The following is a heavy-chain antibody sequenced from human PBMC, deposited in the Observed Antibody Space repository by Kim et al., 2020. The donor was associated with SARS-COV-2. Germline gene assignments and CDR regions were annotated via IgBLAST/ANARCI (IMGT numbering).Heavy chain of an antibody. J-gene: IGHJ4*02. D-gene: IGHD6-6*01. CDR1: GYTFTSYA. CDR3: ATGWIAARPFDY. CDR2: INAGNGNT. Sequence: ASVKVSCKASGYTFTSYAMHWVRQAPGQRLEWMGWINAGNGNTKYSQKFQGRFTITRDTSASTAYMELSSLRSEDTAVYYCATGWIAARPFDYWGQGTLVTVSS. V-gene: IGHV1-3*01.